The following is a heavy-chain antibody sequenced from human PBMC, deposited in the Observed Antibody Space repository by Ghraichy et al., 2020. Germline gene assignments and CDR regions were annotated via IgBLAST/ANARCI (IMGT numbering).Heavy chain of an antibody. CDR2: IRSKANSYAT. D-gene: IGHD5-24*01. Sequence: GGYLRLSCAASGFTFSGSAMHWVRQASGKGLEWVGRIRSKANSYATAYAASVKGRFTISRDDSKNTAYLQMNSLKTEDTAVYYCTRPKGDGYNNFDYWGQGTLVTVSS. J-gene: IGHJ4*02. CDR3: TRPKGDGYNNFDY. CDR1: GFTFSGSA. V-gene: IGHV3-73*01.